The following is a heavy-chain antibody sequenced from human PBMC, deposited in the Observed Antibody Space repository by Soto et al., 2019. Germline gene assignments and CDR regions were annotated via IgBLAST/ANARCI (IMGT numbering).Heavy chain of an antibody. CDR1: GYTFTTYG. V-gene: IGHV1-18*01. J-gene: IGHJ4*02. Sequence: QVHLVQSGAEVKRPGASVKVSCKGSGYTFTTYGITWVRQAPGQGLEWVGWISAHKGTTNYAQKLQSRVTGTRATSTSTAYMELRSLRSDDTAVYYCARGRYGDYWGQGALVNVSS. D-gene: IGHD1-1*01. CDR3: ARGRYGDY. CDR2: ISAHKGTT.